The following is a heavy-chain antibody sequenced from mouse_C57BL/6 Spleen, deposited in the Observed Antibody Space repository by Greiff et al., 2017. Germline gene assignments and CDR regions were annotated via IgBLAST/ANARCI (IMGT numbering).Heavy chain of an antibody. CDR3: ASLLWYLDY. V-gene: IGHV3-6*01. CDR1: GYSITSGYY. Sequence: DVKLVESGPGLVKPSQSLSLTCSVTGYSITSGYYWNWIRQFPGNKLEWMGYISYDGSNNYNPSLKNRISITRDTSKNQFFLKLNSVTTEDTATYYCASLLWYLDYWGQGTTLTVSS. J-gene: IGHJ2*01. D-gene: IGHD2-1*01. CDR2: ISYDGSN.